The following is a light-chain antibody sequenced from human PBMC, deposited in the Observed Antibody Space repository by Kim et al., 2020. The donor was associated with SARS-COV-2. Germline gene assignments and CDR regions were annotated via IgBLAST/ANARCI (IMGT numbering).Light chain of an antibody. CDR2: GKS. Sequence: ALGQTDRHTCQGDSLKNDDATWYQQRQGQAPLLVLYGKSNRPSGIPDRLSGSASGNTASLTITGAQAEDEADYYCTSRDSSGDHVVFGGGTKVTVL. V-gene: IGLV3-19*01. CDR3: TSRDSSGDHVV. J-gene: IGLJ2*01. CDR1: SLKNDD.